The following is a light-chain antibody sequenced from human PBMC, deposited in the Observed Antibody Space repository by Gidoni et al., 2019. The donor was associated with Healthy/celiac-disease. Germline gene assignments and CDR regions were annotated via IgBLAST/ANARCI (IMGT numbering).Light chain of an antibody. CDR3: QQSYSTPLT. V-gene: IGKV1-39*01. Sequence: GDRVTITCRASQSISSYLNWYQQKPGKAPKLLIYAASSLQSGVPSRFSGSGSGTDFTLTISSLQPEDFATYYCQQSYSTPLTFGGGTKVEIK. J-gene: IGKJ4*01. CDR2: AAS. CDR1: QSISSY.